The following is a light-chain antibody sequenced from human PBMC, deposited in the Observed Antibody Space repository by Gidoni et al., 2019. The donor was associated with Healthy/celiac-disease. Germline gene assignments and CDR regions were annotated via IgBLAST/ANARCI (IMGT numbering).Light chain of an antibody. CDR3: QQSYSTPLT. V-gene: IGKV1-39*01. Sequence: GDRVTITCRASQSISSYLNWYQQKPGKAPKLLIYAASSLQSGVPSRFSGSGSGTDFTLTISSLQPEDFATYYCQQSYSTPLTFGGGTKVEIK. J-gene: IGKJ4*01. CDR2: AAS. CDR1: QSISSY.